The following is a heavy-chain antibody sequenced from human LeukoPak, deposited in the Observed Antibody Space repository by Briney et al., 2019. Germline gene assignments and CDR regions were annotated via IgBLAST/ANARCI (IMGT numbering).Heavy chain of an antibody. V-gene: IGHV4-59*01. D-gene: IGHD3-10*01. Sequence: SETLSLTCTVSGGSISSYYWSWIRQPPGKGLEWIGYIYYSGSTNYNPSLKSRVTISVDTSKNQFSLKLSSVTAADTAVYYCARDREFGAYGMDVWGQGTTVTVSS. CDR2: IYYSGST. CDR3: ARDREFGAYGMDV. CDR1: GGSISSYY. J-gene: IGHJ6*02.